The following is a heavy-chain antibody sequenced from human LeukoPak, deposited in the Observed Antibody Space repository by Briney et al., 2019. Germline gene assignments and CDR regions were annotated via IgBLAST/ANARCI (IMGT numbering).Heavy chain of an antibody. CDR2: ISYDGSNK. CDR1: GFTFSSYG. CDR3: ARDRVYGMDV. Sequence: GRSLRLSCAASGFTFSSYGMHWVRQAPGKGLEWVAVISYDGSNKYYADSVKGRFTISRDNSKNTLYLQMNSLRAEDTAVYYCARDRVYGMDVWGQGTTVTVSS. J-gene: IGHJ6*02. V-gene: IGHV3-30*03.